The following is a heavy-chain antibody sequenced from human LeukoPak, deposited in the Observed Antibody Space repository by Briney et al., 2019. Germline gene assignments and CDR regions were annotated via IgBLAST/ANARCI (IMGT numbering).Heavy chain of an antibody. Sequence: SVKDSCKASGFTFTSSAVQGVRQARGQRLEWIGWIVVGSGKPNYPQKFQERVTITRDMSTSTAYMELSSLRSEGTAVYYCAALDYGDYYFDYWGQGTLVTVSS. CDR1: GFTFTSSA. CDR3: AALDYGDYYFDY. J-gene: IGHJ4*02. V-gene: IGHV1-58*01. CDR2: IVVGSGKP. D-gene: IGHD4-17*01.